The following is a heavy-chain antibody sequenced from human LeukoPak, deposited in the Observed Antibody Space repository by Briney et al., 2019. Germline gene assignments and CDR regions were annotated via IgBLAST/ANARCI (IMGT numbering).Heavy chain of an antibody. CDR3: ARDAVTTLLAD. V-gene: IGHV3-33*08. D-gene: IGHD4-17*01. CDR1: GFTFSNYA. J-gene: IGHJ4*02. Sequence: TGGSLRLSCAASGFTFSNYAMHWVRQAPGKGLEWVAVIWYDGGNKYYADSVKGRFTISRDNSKNTLYLQMNSLRAEDTAVYYCARDAVTTLLADWGQGTLVTVSS. CDR2: IWYDGGNK.